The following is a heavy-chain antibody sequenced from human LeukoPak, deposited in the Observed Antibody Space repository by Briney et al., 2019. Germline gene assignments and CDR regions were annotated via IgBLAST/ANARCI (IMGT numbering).Heavy chain of an antibody. D-gene: IGHD6-13*01. CDR2: ISYDGSNK. Sequence: GSLRLSCAASGFTFSSYAMHWVRQAPGKGLEWVAVISYDGSNKYYADSVKGRFTISRDNAKNLLYLQMNSLRAEDSAIYYCARENSGIAATDIIDYWGQGTLVTVSS. V-gene: IGHV3-30-3*01. CDR3: ARENSGIAATDIIDY. CDR1: GFTFSSYA. J-gene: IGHJ4*02.